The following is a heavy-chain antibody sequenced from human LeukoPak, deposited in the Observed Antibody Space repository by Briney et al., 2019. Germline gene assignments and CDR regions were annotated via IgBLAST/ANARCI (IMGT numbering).Heavy chain of an antibody. CDR1: GGSISSSSYY. CDR2: IYYSGST. V-gene: IGHV4-39*07. CDR3: ARLFHPTLSGNYPFDY. J-gene: IGHJ4*02. Sequence: SETLSLTCTVSGGSISSSSYYWGWIRQPPGKGLEWIGSIYYSGSTNYNPSLKSRVTISVDTSKNQFSLKLNSVTAADTAVYYCARLFHPTLSGNYPFDYWGQGTLVTVSS. D-gene: IGHD2/OR15-2a*01.